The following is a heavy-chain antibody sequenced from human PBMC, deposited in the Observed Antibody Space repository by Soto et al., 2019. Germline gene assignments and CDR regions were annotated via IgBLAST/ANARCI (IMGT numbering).Heavy chain of an antibody. V-gene: IGHV3-30*03. CDR2: ISYESIST. J-gene: IGHJ4*01. Sequence: PGGSLRLSCVASRLTFSNYGMHWVRQAPGKGLEWVAVISYESISTVYRDSVRGRFTISRDNSRNTLYLHMNSLTPEDTAVYYCAREAGRSGTNCNVYFDYWGLGTLVTVSS. CDR3: AREAGRSGTNCNVYFDY. CDR1: RLTFSNYG. D-gene: IGHD1-20*01.